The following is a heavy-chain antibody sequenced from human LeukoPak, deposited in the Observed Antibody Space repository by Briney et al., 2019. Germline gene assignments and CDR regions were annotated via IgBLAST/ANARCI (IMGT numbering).Heavy chain of an antibody. V-gene: IGHV4-59*01. J-gene: IGHJ4*02. CDR2: IYYSGST. CDR3: ARPREEKLASPYDY. CDR1: SGSISSYY. Sequence: SETLSLTCTVSSGSISSYYWSWIRQPPGKGLEWIGYIYYSGSTNYNPSLKSRVTISVDTSKNQFSLKLSSVTAADTAVYYCARPREEKLASPYDYWGQGTLVTVSS.